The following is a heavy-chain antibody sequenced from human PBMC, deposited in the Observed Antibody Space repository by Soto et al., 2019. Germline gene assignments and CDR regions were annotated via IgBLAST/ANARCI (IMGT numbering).Heavy chain of an antibody. D-gene: IGHD3-22*01. CDR1: GGSFSRGGYY. Sequence: QVQLQESGPGLVKPSQTLSLTCTVSGGSFSRGGYYWSWIRQHPGKGLEWIGCIYSSGTTYYNPSLKSRISISVDTSKRQFSLKLNSVTAADTAVDYWARDRLKGYLDYWGQGTLVTVSS. V-gene: IGHV4-31*03. CDR3: ARDRLKGYLDY. CDR2: IYSSGTT. J-gene: IGHJ4*02.